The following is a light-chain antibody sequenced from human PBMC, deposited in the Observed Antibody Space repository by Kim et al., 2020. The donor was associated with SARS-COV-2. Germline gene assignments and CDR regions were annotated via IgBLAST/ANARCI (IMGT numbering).Light chain of an antibody. CDR2: AAS. Sequence: ATVGYRVTIPCRASQGISSYLAWYQQKPGKAPKLLIYAASTLQSGVPSRFSGSGSGTEFTLTFSSRQPEDFATYYCQQLNSYPHTFGQGTKLEI. CDR1: QGISSY. V-gene: IGKV1-9*01. J-gene: IGKJ2*01. CDR3: QQLNSYPHT.